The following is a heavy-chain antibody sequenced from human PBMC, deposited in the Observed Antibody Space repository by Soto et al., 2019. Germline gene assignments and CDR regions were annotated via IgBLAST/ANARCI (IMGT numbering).Heavy chain of an antibody. Sequence: QVQLVESGRGVVQPGRSLRLSCAASGFTSSTHAMHWVRQAPGKGLECVAIVSFDGSNKYYADSVKGRFTISRDNSKNTLYLQMSGLTPEDTAFYYCARDQTGITTAGGGRIDRWGQGTLVTVSS. J-gene: IGHJ5*02. V-gene: IGHV3-30-3*01. CDR2: VSFDGSNK. CDR1: GFTSSTHA. D-gene: IGHD6-13*01. CDR3: ARDQTGITTAGGGRIDR.